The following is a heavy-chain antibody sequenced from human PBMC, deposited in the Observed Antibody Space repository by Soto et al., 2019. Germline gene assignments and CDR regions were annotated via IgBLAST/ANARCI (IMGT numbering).Heavy chain of an antibody. Sequence: SETLSLTCTVSGGSISSGGYYWIWIRQHPGKGLEWIGYIYYSGSTYYTPSLKSRVTISADTSKNQFSLKLSSVTAADTAVYYCARGGIAARPTWLDPWGQGTLVTVS. CDR3: ARGGIAARPTWLDP. J-gene: IGHJ5*02. CDR2: IYYSGST. V-gene: IGHV4-31*03. D-gene: IGHD6-6*01. CDR1: GGSISSGGYY.